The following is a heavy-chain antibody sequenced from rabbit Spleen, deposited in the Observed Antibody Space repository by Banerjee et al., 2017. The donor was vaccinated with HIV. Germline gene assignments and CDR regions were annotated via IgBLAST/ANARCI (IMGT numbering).Heavy chain of an antibody. V-gene: IGHV1S40*01. J-gene: IGHJ6*01. CDR3: ARANSAGDGWYFGL. CDR1: GFSFSSGYY. D-gene: IGHD7-1*01. CDR2: IYAGSSTT. Sequence: LSCTASGFSFSSGYYMCWVRQAPGKGLEWIGCIYAGSSTTYYASWAKGRFTISKTSSTTVTLQMTSLTAADTATYFCARANSAGDGWYFGLWGPGTLVTVS.